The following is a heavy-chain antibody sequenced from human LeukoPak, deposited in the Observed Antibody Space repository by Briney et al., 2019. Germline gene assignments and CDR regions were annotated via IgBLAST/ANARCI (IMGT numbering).Heavy chain of an antibody. Sequence: GGSLRLSCAASGFTFSSYAMHWVRQAPGKGLEYVSAIRSNGGSTYYANSVKGRFTISRDNSKNTLYLQMGSLRAEDMAVYYCARDLYYDDSSGYFYYYYGMDVWGQGTTVTVSS. V-gene: IGHV3-64*01. CDR2: IRSNGGST. CDR3: ARDLYYDDSSGYFYYYYGMDV. CDR1: GFTFSSYA. J-gene: IGHJ6*02. D-gene: IGHD3-22*01.